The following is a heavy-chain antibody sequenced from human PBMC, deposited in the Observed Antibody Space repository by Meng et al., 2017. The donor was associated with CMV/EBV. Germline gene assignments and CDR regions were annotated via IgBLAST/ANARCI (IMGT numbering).Heavy chain of an antibody. V-gene: IGHV3-48*03. CDR1: GITFSNLE. D-gene: IGHD3-10*01. CDR3: VREPTGGFDY. J-gene: IGHJ4*02. CDR2: ISSSGSTT. Sequence: GESLKISCPASGITFSNLEMNWGRQAPGKGMEWISYISSSGSTTYHADSMKGRFTISRDNAHNAPYLQMNSLRAEDTAIYYGVREPTGGFDYWGQGTLVTVSS.